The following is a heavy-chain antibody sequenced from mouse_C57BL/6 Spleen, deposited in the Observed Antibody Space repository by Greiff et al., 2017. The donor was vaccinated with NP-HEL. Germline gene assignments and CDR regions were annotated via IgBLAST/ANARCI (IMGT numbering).Heavy chain of an antibody. CDR3: AREMGYDYDGFAY. Sequence: VQLQQPGAELVRPGSSVKLSCKASGYTFTSYWMDWVKQRPGQGLEWIGNIYPTDSETHYNQKFKDKATLTVDKSSSTAYMQLSSLTSEDSAVYYCAREMGYDYDGFAYWGQGTLVTVSA. D-gene: IGHD2-4*01. CDR1: GYTFTSYW. J-gene: IGHJ3*01. V-gene: IGHV1-61*01. CDR2: IYPTDSET.